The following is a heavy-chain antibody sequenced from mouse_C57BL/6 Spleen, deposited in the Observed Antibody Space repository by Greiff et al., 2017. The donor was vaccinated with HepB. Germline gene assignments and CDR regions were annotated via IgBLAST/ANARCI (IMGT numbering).Heavy chain of an antibody. J-gene: IGHJ1*03. CDR1: GYTFTSYG. Sequence: QVQLQQSGAELARPGASVKLSCKASGYTFTSYGISWVKQRTGQGLEWIGEIYPRSGNTYYNEKFKGKATLTADKSSSTAYMELRSLTSEDSAVYFCARRRGGGDTTVGANWYFGVWGTGTTVTVSS. V-gene: IGHV1-81*01. CDR3: ARRRGGGDTTVGANWYFGV. CDR2: IYPRSGNT. D-gene: IGHD1-1*01.